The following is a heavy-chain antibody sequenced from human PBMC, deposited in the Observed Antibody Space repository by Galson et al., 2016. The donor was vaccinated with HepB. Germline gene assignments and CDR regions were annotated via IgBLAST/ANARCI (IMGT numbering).Heavy chain of an antibody. CDR1: GFTFSSYA. D-gene: IGHD5-18*01. CDR2: SSDSGSTT. Sequence: SLRLSCAASGFTFSSYAMTWVRQAPGKGLEWVSLSSDSGSTTYYADSVKDRFTISRDNPKNTLYLQMNSLKTEDTAVYYCTTLGTGIQLWVLDQWYHGMDVWGQGTTVTVSS. V-gene: IGHV3-23*01. J-gene: IGHJ6*02. CDR3: TTLGTGIQLWVLDQWYHGMDV.